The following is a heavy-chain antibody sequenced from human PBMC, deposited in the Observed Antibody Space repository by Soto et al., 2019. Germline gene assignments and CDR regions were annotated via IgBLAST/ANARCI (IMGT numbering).Heavy chain of an antibody. CDR1: RFTLITSGVG. Sequence: QIKLKESGPTLVKPTQTLTLTCTFSRFTLITSGVGVGWIRQPPGKALEWLAHIYWDDDKRYSPSLKSRLTITKDTSKNQVVLTMTNMDPVDTARYFCARLYSGSYFDYWGQGSLVTVSS. J-gene: IGHJ4*02. V-gene: IGHV2-5*02. D-gene: IGHD1-26*01. CDR3: ARLYSGSYFDY. CDR2: IYWDDDK.